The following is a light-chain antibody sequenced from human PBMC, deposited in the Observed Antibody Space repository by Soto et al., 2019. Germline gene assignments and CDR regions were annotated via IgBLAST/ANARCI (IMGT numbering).Light chain of an antibody. CDR1: QSVSNNY. CDR3: QQYGSSGT. V-gene: IGKV3-20*01. J-gene: IGKJ1*01. Sequence: EIVMTQSPATLSVSPGERATLSCRASQSVSNNYLGWYQQKPGQAPRLLIYGASNRATGIPDRFSGSGSGTDFTLTISRLEPEDFAVYYCQQYGSSGTFGQGTKVDIK. CDR2: GAS.